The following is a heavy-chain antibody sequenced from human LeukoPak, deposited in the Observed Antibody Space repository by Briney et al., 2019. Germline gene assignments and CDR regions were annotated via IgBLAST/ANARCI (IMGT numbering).Heavy chain of an antibody. CDR2: INPNSGDT. Sequence: VASVKVSCKASGYTFTGYYIHWVRQAPGQGLEWMGRINPNSGDTNYAQKFQGRVTMTRDTSISTAYMELSRLRSDDTAVYYCAREGDYKGFEIDPWGQGTLVTVSS. J-gene: IGHJ5*02. V-gene: IGHV1-2*06. CDR3: AREGDYKGFEIDP. D-gene: IGHD4-11*01. CDR1: GYTFTGYY.